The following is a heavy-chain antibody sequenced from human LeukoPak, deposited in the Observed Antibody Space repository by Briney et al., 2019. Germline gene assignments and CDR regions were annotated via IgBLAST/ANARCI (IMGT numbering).Heavy chain of an antibody. V-gene: IGHV3-15*01. CDR2: IKSKTDGGTT. CDR3: TTGNDWLVGEDY. CDR1: GFTFSNAW. J-gene: IGHJ4*02. D-gene: IGHD3-9*01. Sequence: PGGSLRLSCAASGFTFSNAWMSWVRQAPGKGLEWVGRIKSKTDGGTTDYAAPVKGRFTISRDDSKNTLYLQTNSLKTEDTAVYYCTTGNDWLVGEDYWGQGTLVTVSS.